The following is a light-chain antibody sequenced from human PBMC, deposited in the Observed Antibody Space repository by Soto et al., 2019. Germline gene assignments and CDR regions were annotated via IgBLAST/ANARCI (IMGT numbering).Light chain of an antibody. CDR2: AAC. V-gene: IGKV1-39*01. Sequence: DIQMTQSPSSLSASVGDRVTITCRASQSISSYLNWYQQKPGKAPKILIYAACSLQSGVPSRFSSSGSGTDFTLTISSLQPEDFATYYCQQSYSTPRCTFGPGTKVDIK. CDR1: QSISSY. J-gene: IGKJ3*01. CDR3: QQSYSTPRCT.